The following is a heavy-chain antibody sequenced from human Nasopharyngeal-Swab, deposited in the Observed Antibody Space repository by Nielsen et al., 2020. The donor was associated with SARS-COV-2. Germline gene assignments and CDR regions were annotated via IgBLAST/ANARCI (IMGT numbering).Heavy chain of an antibody. CDR1: GFPFRNYY. J-gene: IGHJ3*02. D-gene: IGHD2-21*02. CDR2: IKQGGSEQ. Sequence: GESLKISCAASGFPFRNYYMIWVRQPPGKGLEWVANIKQGGSEQFYVDSVKGRFTISRDDAKNSVYLQMNSLRAEDTAVYYCARESVVTGMDDATDIWGQGTMVTVSS. CDR3: ARESVVTGMDDATDI. V-gene: IGHV3-7*04.